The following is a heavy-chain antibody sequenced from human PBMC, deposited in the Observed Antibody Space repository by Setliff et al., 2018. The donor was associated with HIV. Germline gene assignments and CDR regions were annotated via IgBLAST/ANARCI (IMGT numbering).Heavy chain of an antibody. CDR3: ARVGSWHYGGRVLDF. D-gene: IGHD3-10*01. Sequence: PSETLSLTCAVFGDSVYSRSYYWGWIRQPPGKGLEWIGSMYYKGNTYYKPSLGGRISISSDTSRNLVSLRLRSVTAADTAVYYCARVGSWHYGGRVLDFWGQGTLVTVSS. CDR2: MYYKGNT. CDR1: GDSVYSRSYY. V-gene: IGHV4-39*07. J-gene: IGHJ4*02.